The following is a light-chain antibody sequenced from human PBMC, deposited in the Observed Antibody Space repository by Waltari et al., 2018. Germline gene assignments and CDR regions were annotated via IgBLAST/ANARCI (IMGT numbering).Light chain of an antibody. CDR2: DAS. V-gene: IGKV3-20*01. J-gene: IGKJ1*01. CDR1: QSVGRA. CDR3: QMYVRLPVT. Sequence: EIVLTQSPGTLALSPGERATLSCRASQSVGRALAWYQQKPGQAPRLLIYDASSRATGISDKLSGSGSGRDFSLTISRVEREDFAVYFCQMYVRLPVTFGQGTKVEVK.